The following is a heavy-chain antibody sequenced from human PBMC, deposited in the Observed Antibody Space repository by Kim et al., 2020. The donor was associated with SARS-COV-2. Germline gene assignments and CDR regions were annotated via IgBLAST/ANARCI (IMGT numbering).Heavy chain of an antibody. D-gene: IGHD6-13*01. CDR3: ARDLLVWAYSSSWYGGFDP. V-gene: IGHV1-2*02. J-gene: IGHJ5*02. CDR1: GYTFTGYY. CDR2: INPNSGGT. Sequence: ASVKVSCKASGYTFTGYYMHWVRQAPGQGLEWMGWINPNSGGTNYAQKFQGRVTMTRDTSISTAYMELSRLRSDDTAVYYCARDLLVWAYSSSWYGGFDPWGQGTLVTVSS.